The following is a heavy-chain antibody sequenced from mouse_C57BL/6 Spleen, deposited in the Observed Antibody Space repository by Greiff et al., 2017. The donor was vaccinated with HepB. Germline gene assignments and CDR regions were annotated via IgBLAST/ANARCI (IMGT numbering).Heavy chain of an antibody. Sequence: EVNVVESGGGLVQPGGSLSLSCAASGFTFTDYYMSWVRQPPGKELEWLGFIRNKANGYTTEYSASVKGRFTISRDNSQSILYLQMNALRAEDSATYYCARYTICFDYWGQGTTLTVSS. CDR3: ARYTICFDY. V-gene: IGHV7-3*01. J-gene: IGHJ2*01. CDR2: IRNKANGYTT. CDR1: GFTFTDYY.